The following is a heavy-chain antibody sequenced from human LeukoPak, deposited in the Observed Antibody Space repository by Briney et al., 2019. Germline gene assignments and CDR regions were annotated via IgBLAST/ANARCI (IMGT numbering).Heavy chain of an antibody. V-gene: IGHV4-30-4*08. J-gene: IGHJ4*02. CDR3: ARLVRCSGRPALHEDDY. CDR2: IYYSGST. D-gene: IGHD5-12*01. Sequence: SQTLSLTCTVSGGSISSGDYYWSWIRQPPGKGLEWIGYIYYSGSTYYNPSLKSRVTISVDTSKNQFSLKLSSVTAADTAVYYCARLVRCSGRPALHEDDYWGQGTLVTVSS. CDR1: GGSISSGDYY.